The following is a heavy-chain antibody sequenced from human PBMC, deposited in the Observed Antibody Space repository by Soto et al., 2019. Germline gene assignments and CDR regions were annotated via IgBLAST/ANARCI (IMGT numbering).Heavy chain of an antibody. Sequence: EVQLVESGGGLVQPGRSLRLSCAASGFTFDDYAMHWVRQAPGKGLEWVSGMSWNSGSIGYADSVKGRFTISRDNAKNSLYLQMNSLRAEGTALYYCAKGFTTVTTYYFDYWGQGTLVTVSS. J-gene: IGHJ4*02. CDR2: MSWNSGSI. V-gene: IGHV3-9*01. D-gene: IGHD4-17*01. CDR3: AKGFTTVTTYYFDY. CDR1: GFTFDDYA.